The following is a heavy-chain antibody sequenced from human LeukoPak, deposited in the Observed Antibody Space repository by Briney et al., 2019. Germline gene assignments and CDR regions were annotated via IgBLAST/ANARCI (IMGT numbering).Heavy chain of an antibody. CDR2: ISGSGGST. J-gene: IGHJ4*02. CDR1: GFTFSSYA. CDR3: AKTADPAVTTYSYYFDY. V-gene: IGHV3-23*01. Sequence: GGSLRLSCAASGFTFSSYAMSWVRQAPGKGLEWVSAISGSGGSTYYADSVKGRFTISRDNSKNTLYLQMNSLRAEDTAVYYCAKTADPAVTTYSYYFDYWGQGTLVTVSS. D-gene: IGHD4-11*01.